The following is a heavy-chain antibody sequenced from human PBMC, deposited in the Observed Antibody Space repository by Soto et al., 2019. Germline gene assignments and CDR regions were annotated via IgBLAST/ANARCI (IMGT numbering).Heavy chain of an antibody. Sequence: GASVNVSCKASGGTFSSYAISWVRQAPGQGLEWMGGIIPIFGTANYAQKFQGRVTITADESTSTAYMELSSLRSEDTAVYYCASPRLAGAPFAFDIWGQGTMVTVSS. CDR1: GGTFSSYA. J-gene: IGHJ3*02. V-gene: IGHV1-69*13. CDR2: IIPIFGTA. CDR3: ASPRLAGAPFAFDI. D-gene: IGHD1-26*01.